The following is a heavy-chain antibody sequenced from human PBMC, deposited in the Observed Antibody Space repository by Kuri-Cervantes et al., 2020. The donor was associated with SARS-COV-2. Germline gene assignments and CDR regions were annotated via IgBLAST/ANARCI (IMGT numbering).Heavy chain of an antibody. V-gene: IGHV1-18*01. D-gene: IGHD3-3*01. J-gene: IGHJ4*02. Sequence: ASVKVSCKASGYTFTSYGISWVRQAPGQGLEWMGWISAYNGNTNYAQKFQGRVTITADKSTSTAYMELSSLRSEDTAVYYCATNYDFWSGYIPYYFDYWGQGTLVTVSS. CDR3: ATNYDFWSGYIPYYFDY. CDR2: ISAYNGNT. CDR1: GYTFTSYG.